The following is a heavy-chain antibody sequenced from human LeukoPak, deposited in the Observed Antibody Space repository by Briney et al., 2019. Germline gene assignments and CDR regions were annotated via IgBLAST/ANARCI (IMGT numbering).Heavy chain of an antibody. D-gene: IGHD2-21*02. CDR1: GFTFSDYY. V-gene: IGHV3-11*04. CDR2: ISASGSTI. J-gene: IGHJ4*02. Sequence: GGSLRLSCAASGFTFSDYYMAWIRQAPGKGLEYISHISASGSTIHYGDSVKGRFTIFRDDARNSVYLQMTSLRTEDTATYFCARDCGGHCYSGFDYWGQGALVTVSS. CDR3: ARDCGGHCYSGFDY.